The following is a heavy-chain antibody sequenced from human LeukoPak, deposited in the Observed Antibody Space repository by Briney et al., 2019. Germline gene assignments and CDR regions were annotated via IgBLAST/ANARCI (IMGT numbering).Heavy chain of an antibody. J-gene: IGHJ6*03. CDR2: LYTNGTT. V-gene: IGHV4-4*07. CDR3: AREARWLNWELASYYYHHYMDV. CDR1: GDSISSYY. D-gene: IGHD1-1*01. Sequence: SETLSLTCTVSGDSISSYYWSWIRQPAGKGLEWIGHLYTNGTTNCSPSLKSRLTMSVDRSKNQFSLNLRSVTAADTAVYFCAREARWLNWELASYYYHHYMDVWGKGTTVTVSS.